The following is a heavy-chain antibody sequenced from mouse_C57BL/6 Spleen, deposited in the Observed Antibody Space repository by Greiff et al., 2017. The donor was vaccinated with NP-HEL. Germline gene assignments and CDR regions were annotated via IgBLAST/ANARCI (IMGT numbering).Heavy chain of an antibody. D-gene: IGHD3-3*01. CDR3: ARWDGCSDV. Sequence: EVQLQQSGPELVKPGASVKISCKASGYTFTDYYMNWVKQSHGKSLEWIGDINPNNGGTSYNQKFKGKATLTVDKSSSTAYMELRSLTSEDSAVYYCARWDGCSDVWGTGTTVTVSS. CDR2: INPNNGGT. J-gene: IGHJ1*03. V-gene: IGHV1-26*01. CDR1: GYTFTDYY.